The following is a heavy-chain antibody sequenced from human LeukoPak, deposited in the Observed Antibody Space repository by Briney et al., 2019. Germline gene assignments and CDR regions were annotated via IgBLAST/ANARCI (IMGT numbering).Heavy chain of an antibody. CDR1: DFTFNTYW. CDR2: VNPDGSST. CDR3: ARDLRGIRDY. D-gene: IGHD2-15*01. V-gene: IGHV3-74*01. Sequence: QPGGSLRLSCAASDFTFNTYWVHWVRQAPGKGLVWVSRVNPDGSSTDYAHSVKGRFTISRDNAKNTLYLQMNSLRAEDTAVYFCARDLRGIRDYWGQGTLVTVSS. J-gene: IGHJ4*02.